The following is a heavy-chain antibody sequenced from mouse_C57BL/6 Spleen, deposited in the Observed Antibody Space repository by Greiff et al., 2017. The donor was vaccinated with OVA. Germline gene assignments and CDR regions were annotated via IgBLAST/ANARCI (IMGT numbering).Heavy chain of an antibody. V-gene: IGHV5-4*01. CDR3: ARDRAYYGSSLYYFDY. CDR2: ISDGGSYT. J-gene: IGHJ2*01. CDR1: GFTFSSYA. D-gene: IGHD1-1*01. Sequence: EVQVVESGGGLVKPGGSLKLSCAASGFTFSSYAMSWVRQTPEKRLEWVATISDGGSYTYYPDNVKGRFTISRDNAKNNLYLQMSHLKSEDTAMYYCARDRAYYGSSLYYFDYWGQGTTLTVSS.